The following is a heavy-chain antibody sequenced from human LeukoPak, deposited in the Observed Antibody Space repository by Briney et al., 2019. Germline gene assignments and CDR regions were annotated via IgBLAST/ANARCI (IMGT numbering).Heavy chain of an antibody. CDR3: ANRAVFWSGATAGSGHYYYGMDV. CDR2: ISGSGGST. Sequence: PGGSLRLSCAASGFTFSSYAMSWVRQAPGKGLEWVSAISGSGGSTYYADSVKGRFTISRDNSKNTLYLQMNSLRAEDTAVYCCANRAVFWSGATAGSGHYYYGMDVWGQGTTVTVSS. D-gene: IGHD3-3*01. CDR1: GFTFSSYA. V-gene: IGHV3-23*01. J-gene: IGHJ6*02.